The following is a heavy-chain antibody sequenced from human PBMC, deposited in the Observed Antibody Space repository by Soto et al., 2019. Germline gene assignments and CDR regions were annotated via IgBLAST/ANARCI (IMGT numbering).Heavy chain of an antibody. V-gene: IGHV4-34*01. CDR2: INPSGNT. Sequence: QVQQQQWGARLLKPSETLSLTCAVSGGSFSGYHWSWIRQSPGKGLEWIGEINPSGNTNFNPSLKSRVTIPRDTPRNEISLRLSSVTAADTAVYYCARGRRISYFSGSTSYYVFDIWGQGDLVPVSS. J-gene: IGHJ4*02. D-gene: IGHD3-10*01. CDR3: ARGRRISYFSGSTSYYVFDI. CDR1: GGSFSGYH.